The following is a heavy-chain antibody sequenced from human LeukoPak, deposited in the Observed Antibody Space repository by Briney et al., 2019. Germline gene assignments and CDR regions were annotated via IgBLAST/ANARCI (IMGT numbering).Heavy chain of an antibody. J-gene: IGHJ3*02. CDR1: GYTFTSYG. CDR3: ARERPSSGELLLPDPFDI. CDR2: ISAYNANT. V-gene: IGHV1-18*01. D-gene: IGHD1-26*01. Sequence: ASVKVSCKASGYTFTSYGISWVRQAPGQGLEWMGWISAYNANTNYAQKFQGRVTLTTDTSTSTAYMELRSLRSDDTAVYFCARERPSSGELLLPDPFDIWGQGTMVTVSS.